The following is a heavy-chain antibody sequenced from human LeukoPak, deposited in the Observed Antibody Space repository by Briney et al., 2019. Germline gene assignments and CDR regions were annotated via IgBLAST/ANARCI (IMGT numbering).Heavy chain of an antibody. CDR2: IYSGGDT. J-gene: IGHJ4*02. D-gene: IGHD7-27*01. Sequence: GGSLRLSCAASGFTVSNSFMTWVRQAPGKGLEWVSVIYSGGDTYYTDSVKGRFTISRDNSKNTLFLQMNSLRVGDTAVYYCAKTGGPWDWGQGTLVTVSS. CDR1: GFTVSNSF. V-gene: IGHV3-53*01. CDR3: AKTGGPWD.